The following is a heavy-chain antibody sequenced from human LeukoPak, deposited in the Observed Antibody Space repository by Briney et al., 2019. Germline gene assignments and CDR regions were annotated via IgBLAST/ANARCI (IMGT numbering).Heavy chain of an antibody. CDR1: GYTFTSYY. Sequence: ASVKVSCKASGYTFTSYYMHWVRQAPGQGLEWMGIINPSGGSTSYAQKFQGRVTMTRDMSTSTDYMELSSLRSEDTAVYYCARVGEAGSFDYWGQGTLVTVSS. CDR3: ARVGEAGSFDY. J-gene: IGHJ4*02. D-gene: IGHD3-10*01. CDR2: INPSGGST. V-gene: IGHV1-46*01.